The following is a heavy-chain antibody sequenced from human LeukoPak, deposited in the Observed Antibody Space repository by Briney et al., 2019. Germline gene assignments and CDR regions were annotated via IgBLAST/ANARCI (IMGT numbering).Heavy chain of an antibody. Sequence: GASVKVSCKASGYTFTSYYMHWVRQAPEQGLEWMGIINPSSGSTSYAQKFQGRVTMTRDTSTSTVYMELSSLRSEDTAVYYCARDASPSMVRGVMGDYWGQGTLVTVSS. D-gene: IGHD3-10*01. V-gene: IGHV1-46*01. CDR1: GYTFTSYY. CDR3: ARDASPSMVRGVMGDY. CDR2: INPSSGST. J-gene: IGHJ4*02.